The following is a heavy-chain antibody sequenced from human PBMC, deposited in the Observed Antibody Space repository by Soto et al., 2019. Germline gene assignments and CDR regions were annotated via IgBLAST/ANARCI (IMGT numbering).Heavy chain of an antibody. CDR1: GFSLTTRGVG. D-gene: IGHD3-16*01. V-gene: IGHV2-5*02. Sequence: QITLKESGPTLVKPTQTLTLTCTFSGFSLTTRGVGVGWIRQPPGKALECLALIYSDDDKRYSPSLQSRHSITQDTSKNHVVLTMTNVDPVDTATYYCAHIPNYYQYDWFDPWGQGTLVSVSS. CDR2: IYSDDDK. CDR3: AHIPNYYQYDWFDP. J-gene: IGHJ5*02.